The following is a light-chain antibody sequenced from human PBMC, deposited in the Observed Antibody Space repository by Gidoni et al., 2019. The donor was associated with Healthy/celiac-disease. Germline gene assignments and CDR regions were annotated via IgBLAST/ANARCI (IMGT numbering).Light chain of an antibody. CDR1: NIGSKS. V-gene: IGLV3-21*02. J-gene: IGLJ1*01. CDR2: DDS. Sequence: SSVLTQPPSVSVAPGQTARITCGGNNIGSKSVHWYQQKPGQAPVLVVYDDSDRHSGIPERFSGSNSGNTATLTISRVEVGDEADYYCQVGESSSDPSFGTGTKVTVL. CDR3: QVGESSSDPS.